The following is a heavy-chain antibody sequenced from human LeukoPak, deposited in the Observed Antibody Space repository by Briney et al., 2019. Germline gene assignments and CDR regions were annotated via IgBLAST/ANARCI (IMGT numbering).Heavy chain of an antibody. D-gene: IGHD5-24*01. V-gene: IGHV3-7*03. CDR3: VKRSRDGYNSPLDN. CDR1: GFTFTLYW. J-gene: IGHJ4*02. Sequence: GGSLRLSCAASGFTFTLYWMAWVRQAPGKGLEWVAIINEDENHKDYLDSVKGRFTISRDNTENTLYLQMNSLRAEDTALYYCVKRSRDGYNSPLDNWGQGTLVTVSS. CDR2: INEDENHK.